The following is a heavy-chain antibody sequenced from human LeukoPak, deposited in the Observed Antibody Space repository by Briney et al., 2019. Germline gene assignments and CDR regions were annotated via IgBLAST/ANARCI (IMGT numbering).Heavy chain of an antibody. CDR3: ATVSTYYYYYYMDV. CDR1: GGSISSSSYY. D-gene: IGHD5/OR15-5a*01. CDR2: IYYSGST. V-gene: IGHV4-39*07. J-gene: IGHJ6*03. Sequence: SETLSLTCTVSGGSISSSSYYWGWIRQPPGKGLEWIGSIYYSGSTYYNPSLKSRVTISVDTSKNQFSLKLSSVTAADTAVYYCATVSTYYYYYYMDVWGKGTTVTVSS.